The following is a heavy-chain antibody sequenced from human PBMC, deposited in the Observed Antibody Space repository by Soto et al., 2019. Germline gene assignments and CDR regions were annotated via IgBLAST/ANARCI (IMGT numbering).Heavy chain of an antibody. Sequence: SETLSLTCTVSGGSISSGGYYWSWIRQHPGKGLEWIGYIYYSGSTYYNPSLKSRVTISVDTSKNQFSLKLSSVTAADTAVYYCARVDTAMAPVFDYWGQGTLVTVSS. V-gene: IGHV4-31*03. CDR2: IYYSGST. CDR1: GGSISSGGYY. D-gene: IGHD5-18*01. J-gene: IGHJ4*02. CDR3: ARVDTAMAPVFDY.